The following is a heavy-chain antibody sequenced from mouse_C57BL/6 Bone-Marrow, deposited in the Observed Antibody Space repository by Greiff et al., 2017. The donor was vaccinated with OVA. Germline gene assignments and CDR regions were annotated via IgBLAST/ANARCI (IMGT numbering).Heavy chain of an antibody. CDR1: GYSFTGYY. CDR2: INPSTGGT. CDR3: APDSAGPWFAY. J-gene: IGHJ3*01. Sequence: VQLQQSGPELVKPGASVKISCKASGYSFTGYYMNWVKQSPETSLEWIGEINPSTGGTTYNQKFKAKATLTVDKSSSTAYMQLKSLTSADSAVYYCAPDSAGPWFAYWGQGTLVTVSA. V-gene: IGHV1-42*01. D-gene: IGHD3-2*02.